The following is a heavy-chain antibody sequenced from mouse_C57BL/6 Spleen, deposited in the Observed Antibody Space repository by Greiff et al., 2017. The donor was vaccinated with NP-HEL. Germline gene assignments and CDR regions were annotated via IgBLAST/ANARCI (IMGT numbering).Heavy chain of an antibody. Sequence: EVMLVESGGGLVQPGGSLKLSCAASGFTFSDYYMYWVRQTPEKRLEWVAYISNGGGSTYYPDTVKGRFTISRDNAKNTLYLQMSRLKSEDTAMYYCARPSDYYGSSYYAMDYWGQGTSVTVSS. CDR2: ISNGGGST. J-gene: IGHJ4*01. V-gene: IGHV5-12*01. D-gene: IGHD1-1*01. CDR3: ARPSDYYGSSYYAMDY. CDR1: GFTFSDYY.